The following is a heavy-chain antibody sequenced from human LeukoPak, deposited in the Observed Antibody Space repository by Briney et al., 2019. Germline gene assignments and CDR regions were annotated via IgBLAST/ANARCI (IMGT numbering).Heavy chain of an antibody. J-gene: IGHJ6*02. CDR1: GGSFSGYY. CDR2: ISYDGSNK. CDR3: AKILGLLNYYYYGMDV. Sequence: LSLTCAVYGGSFSGYYWSWIRQPPGKGLEWVAVISYDGSNKYYADSVKGRFTISRDNSKNTLYLQMNSLRAEDTAVYYCAKILGLLNYYYYGMDVWGQGTTVTVSS. V-gene: IGHV3-30*18. D-gene: IGHD3/OR15-3a*01.